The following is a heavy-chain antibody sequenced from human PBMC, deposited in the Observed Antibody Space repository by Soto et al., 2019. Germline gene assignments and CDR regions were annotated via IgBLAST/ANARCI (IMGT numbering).Heavy chain of an antibody. CDR1: GYTFTSYG. CDR2: ISAYNGNT. J-gene: IGHJ5*02. V-gene: IGHV1-18*01. CDR3: ASVLYYYGSGSYFPYHWFVP. Sequence: QVQLVQSGAEVKKPGASVKVSCKASGYTFTSYGISWVRQAPGQGLEWMGWISAYNGNTNYAQKPQGRATLTRAPSTSTPYMELRSRRSADTTVYSCASVLYYYGSGSYFPYHWFVPWGQGHLVTVSS. D-gene: IGHD3-10*01.